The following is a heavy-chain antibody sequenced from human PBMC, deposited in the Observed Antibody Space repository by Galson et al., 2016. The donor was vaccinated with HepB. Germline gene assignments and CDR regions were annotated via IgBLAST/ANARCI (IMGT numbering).Heavy chain of an antibody. CDR3: ARDPSPAGYSRAWFDP. CDR1: GFTFNTYG. Sequence: SLRLSCAASGFTFNTYGMHWVRQAPGKGLEWVALIWYDGSNEHYADSVKGRFTISRDNSNNTLYLQMNRLRDEDTAVYYCARDPSPAGYSRAWFDPWGQGTLVTVSS. CDR2: IWYDGSNE. D-gene: IGHD6-13*01. J-gene: IGHJ5*02. V-gene: IGHV3-33*01.